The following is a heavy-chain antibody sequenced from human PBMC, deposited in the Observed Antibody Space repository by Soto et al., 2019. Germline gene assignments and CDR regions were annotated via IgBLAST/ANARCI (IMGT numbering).Heavy chain of an antibody. D-gene: IGHD5-12*01. J-gene: IGHJ6*02. V-gene: IGHV5-51*01. CDR1: GYSFTSYW. CDR2: IYPGDSDT. Sequence: PGESLKISCKGSGYSFTSYWIGWVRQMPGKGLEWMGIIYPGDSDTRYSPSFQGQVTISADKSISTAYLQWSSLKASDTAMYYFARQFPLYSGYDYHYYYGMDVWGQGTTVTVSS. CDR3: ARQFPLYSGYDYHYYYGMDV.